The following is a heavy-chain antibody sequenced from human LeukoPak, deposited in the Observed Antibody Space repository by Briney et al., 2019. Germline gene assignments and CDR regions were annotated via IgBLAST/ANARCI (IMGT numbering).Heavy chain of an antibody. D-gene: IGHD5-18*01. Sequence: PGRSLRLSCTASGFTFGDYAMSWVRQAPGKGLEWVCYIRSKAYGGTTEYAASVKVRFTISRDDSKSIAYLQMNSLKTEDTAVYYCTRSYVDTAMVFDYWGQGTLVTVSS. CDR3: TRSYVDTAMVFDY. J-gene: IGHJ4*02. CDR2: IRSKAYGGTT. CDR1: GFTFGDYA. V-gene: IGHV3-49*04.